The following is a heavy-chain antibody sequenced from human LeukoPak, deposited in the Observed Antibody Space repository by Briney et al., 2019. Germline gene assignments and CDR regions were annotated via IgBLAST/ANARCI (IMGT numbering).Heavy chain of an antibody. D-gene: IGHD2-15*01. V-gene: IGHV3-11*01. J-gene: IGHJ4*02. CDR1: GFTFSDYY. Sequence: GGSLRLSCAVSGFTFSDYYMSWIRQAPGKGLEWVSYISSGGSTISHADSVKGRFTISRDNSKNTLYLQMNSLRAEDTAVYYCAKVFEDIVVVVAAIFDYWGQGTLVTVSS. CDR3: AKVFEDIVVVVAAIFDY. CDR2: ISSGGSTI.